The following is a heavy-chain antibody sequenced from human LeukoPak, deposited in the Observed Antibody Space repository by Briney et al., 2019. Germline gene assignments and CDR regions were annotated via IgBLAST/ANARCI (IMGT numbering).Heavy chain of an antibody. Sequence: SETLSLTCAVSGGSISSGGYSWSWIRQPPGKGLEWIGYIYHSGSTYYNPPLKSRVTISVDRSKNQFSLKLSSVTAADTAVYYCARVSDCGGDCFWYFDLWGRGTLVTVSS. CDR2: IYHSGST. CDR3: ARVSDCGGDCFWYFDL. J-gene: IGHJ2*01. D-gene: IGHD2-21*02. V-gene: IGHV4-30-2*01. CDR1: GGSISSGGYS.